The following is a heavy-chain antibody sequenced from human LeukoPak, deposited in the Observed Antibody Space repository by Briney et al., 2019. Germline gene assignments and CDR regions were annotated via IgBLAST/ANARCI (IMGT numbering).Heavy chain of an antibody. J-gene: IGHJ4*02. D-gene: IGHD1-1*01. CDR3: ARYDNGKDYFDY. CDR2: MYSGGGT. Sequence: PGGSLRLSCAASGFSVTRNYVSWVRQAPGKGLEWVSLMYSGGGTSYADSVKGRFTIFRDTSKNTLYLQMSSLRAEDTALYYCARYDNGKDYFDYWGQGTLVTVSS. CDR1: GFSVTRNY. V-gene: IGHV3-53*01.